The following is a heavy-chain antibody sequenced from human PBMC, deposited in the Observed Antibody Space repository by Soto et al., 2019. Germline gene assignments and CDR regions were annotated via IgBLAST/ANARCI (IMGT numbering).Heavy chain of an antibody. CDR2: IIPIFGTA. Sequence: SVKVSCKASGGTFSSYSISWVRQAPGQGLEWMGGIIPIFGTANYAQKFQGRVTITADESTSTAYMELSSLRSEDTAVYYCARGRWYCSSTSCYQGYYYYYYGMDIWG. V-gene: IGHV1-69*13. J-gene: IGHJ6*02. CDR1: GGTFSSYS. CDR3: ARGRWYCSSTSCYQGYYYYYYGMDI. D-gene: IGHD2-2*01.